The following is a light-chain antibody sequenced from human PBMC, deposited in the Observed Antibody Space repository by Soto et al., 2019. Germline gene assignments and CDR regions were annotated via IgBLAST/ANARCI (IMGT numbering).Light chain of an antibody. J-gene: IGLJ2*01. CDR3: QAFDSNTVV. Sequence: SYELTQPPSVSVSPGQTASIACSGDKLGDKYVSWTQLRPGQSPVLVIYQDNKLPSGIPQRFSGSNSGNADSSTIIRTQGADEADYYCQAFDSNTVVFGGGTQLPV. CDR1: KLGDKY. CDR2: QDN. V-gene: IGLV3-1*01.